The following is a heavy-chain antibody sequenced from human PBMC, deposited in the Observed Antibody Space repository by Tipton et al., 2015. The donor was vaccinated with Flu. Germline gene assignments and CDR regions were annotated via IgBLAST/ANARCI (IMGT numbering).Heavy chain of an antibody. D-gene: IGHD3-22*01. CDR1: GGSISSGYY. V-gene: IGHV4-38-2*02. J-gene: IGHJ5*02. Sequence: TLSLTCTVSGGSISSGYYWGWIRQPPGKGLEWIGSIYQSGTTYYNPSLKSRVTISVDTSRNQFSLKLSSVTAADTAVYYCAKTYFDSSDSPDRFDPWGQGTLVTVSS. CDR3: AKTYFDSSDSPDRFDP. CDR2: IYQSGTT.